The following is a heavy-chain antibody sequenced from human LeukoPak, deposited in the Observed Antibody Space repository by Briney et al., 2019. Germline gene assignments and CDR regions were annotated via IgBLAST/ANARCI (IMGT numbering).Heavy chain of an antibody. J-gene: IGHJ4*02. CDR2: INHSGST. CDR1: GGSFSGYY. Sequence: PSETLPLTCAVYGGSFSGYYWSWIRQPPGKGLEWIGEINHSGSTNYNPSLKSRVTISVDTSKNQFSLKLSSVTAADTAMYYCARDGNDYGDYVLGCWGQGTLVTVSS. CDR3: ARDGNDYGDYVLGC. V-gene: IGHV4-34*01. D-gene: IGHD4-17*01.